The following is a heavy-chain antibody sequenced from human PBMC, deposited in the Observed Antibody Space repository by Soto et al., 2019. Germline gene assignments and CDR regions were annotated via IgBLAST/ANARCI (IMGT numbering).Heavy chain of an antibody. CDR2: VYYGGST. D-gene: IGHD3-10*01. V-gene: IGHV4-39*07. J-gene: IGHJ4*02. CDR1: GGSISSSSYY. Sequence: SETLSLTCTVSGGSISSSSYYWGWIRQPPGKGLEWIGNVYYGGSTYYNPSLKSRVTISVDTSKNQFSLKLSSVTAADTAVYYCARGGSGSFHYFDYWGQGTLVTVSS. CDR3: ARGGSGSFHYFDY.